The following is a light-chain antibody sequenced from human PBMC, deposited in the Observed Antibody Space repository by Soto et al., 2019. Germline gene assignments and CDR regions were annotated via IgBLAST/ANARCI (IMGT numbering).Light chain of an antibody. CDR2: DVS. CDR1: SSDVGGYNY. Sequence: QSALTQPASVSGSPGQSITISCTGTSSDVGGYNYVSWYQQNPGKAPKLMIYDVSYRPSGVSNRFSGSKSGNTASLTISRLQAEDEADYYCSSYTTSNTPVVFGGGTKVTVL. CDR3: SSYTTSNTPVV. V-gene: IGLV2-14*03. J-gene: IGLJ2*01.